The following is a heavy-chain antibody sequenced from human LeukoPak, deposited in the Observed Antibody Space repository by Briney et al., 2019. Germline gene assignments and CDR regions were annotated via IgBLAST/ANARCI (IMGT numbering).Heavy chain of an antibody. CDR2: VNPDDSDT. V-gene: IGHV5-51*01. Sequence: GESLEISFKGSGYSFTSHWIGWGRPMPGKGLEWMGIVNPDDSDTIYSPSFQGQVTISAAESIPTPYLQWSSLKASDTAMYYCARLRWPRGGRSSFDYWGQGALVTVSS. D-gene: IGHD3-10*01. J-gene: IGHJ4*02. CDR3: ARLRWPRGGRSSFDY. CDR1: GYSFTSHW.